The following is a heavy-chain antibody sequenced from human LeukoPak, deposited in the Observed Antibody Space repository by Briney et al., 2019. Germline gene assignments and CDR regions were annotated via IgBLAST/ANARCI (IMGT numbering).Heavy chain of an antibody. J-gene: IGHJ3*02. Sequence: PGGSLRLSCAASGFTFSTSWMHWVRQPPGKGLVWVSRMNSDGSVTTYADSVKGRFTISRDNAKNTLYLQMNSLSTEDTAIYYCAKAFREYGSSTYSSFDIWGQGTMVTVSS. CDR3: AKAFREYGSSTYSSFDI. D-gene: IGHD6-13*01. CDR2: MNSDGSVT. V-gene: IGHV3-74*01. CDR1: GFTFSTSW.